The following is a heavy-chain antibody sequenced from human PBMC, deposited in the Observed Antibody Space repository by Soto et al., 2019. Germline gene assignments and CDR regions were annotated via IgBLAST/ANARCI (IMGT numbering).Heavy chain of an antibody. J-gene: IGHJ4*02. V-gene: IGHV4-39*01. D-gene: IGHD2-15*01. Sequence: QLQLQESGPGLVKPSETLSLTCTVSGGSISSSSYYWGWIRQPPGKGLEWIGSIYYSGSTYYNPSPENRVTISVDTSKNQFTLKLSSVTAADTAVYYCARHTPAISISDHWGQGTLVTVSS. CDR3: ARHTPAISISDH. CDR1: GGSISSSSYY. CDR2: IYYSGST.